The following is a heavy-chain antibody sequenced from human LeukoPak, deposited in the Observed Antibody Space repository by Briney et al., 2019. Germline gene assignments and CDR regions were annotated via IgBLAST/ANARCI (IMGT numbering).Heavy chain of an antibody. CDR1: GFTVSSNY. CDR2: ISYDGSNK. Sequence: GGSLRLSCAASGFTVSSNYMSWVRQAPGKGLEWVAVISYDGSNKYYADSVKGRFTISRDNSKNTLYLQMNSLRAEDTAVYYCARETRLGRSPQAIYYYYYGMDVWGQGTTVTVSS. V-gene: IGHV3-30-3*01. D-gene: IGHD3-16*01. J-gene: IGHJ6*02. CDR3: ARETRLGRSPQAIYYYYYGMDV.